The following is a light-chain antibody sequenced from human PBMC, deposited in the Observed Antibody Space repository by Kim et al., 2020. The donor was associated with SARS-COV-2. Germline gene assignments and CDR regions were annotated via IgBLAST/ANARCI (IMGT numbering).Light chain of an antibody. CDR3: QQRSNWPPALS. V-gene: IGKV3-11*01. CDR1: QSVSTY. J-gene: IGKJ4*01. CDR2: DAS. Sequence: PGERATLSCRASQSVSTYLAWYQQKPGQTPRLLIYDASNRATGIPDRFSGSGSGTDFTLTISSLESEDFAVYYCQQRSNWPPALSFGGGTKVDIK.